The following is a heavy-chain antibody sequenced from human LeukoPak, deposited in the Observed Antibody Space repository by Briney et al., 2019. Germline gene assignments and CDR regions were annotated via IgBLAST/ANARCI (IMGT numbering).Heavy chain of an antibody. CDR2: IRGSGGST. J-gene: IGHJ4*02. Sequence: GGSLRLSCAASGFTFSSYAMSWVRQAPGKGLEWVSAIRGSGGSTYYADSVKGRFTISRDNSKNTLYLQMNSLRAEDTAVYYCATVYHLRYYNYSDYWGQGTLVTVSS. V-gene: IGHV3-23*01. CDR1: GFTFSSYA. D-gene: IGHD1-26*01. CDR3: ATVYHLRYYNYSDY.